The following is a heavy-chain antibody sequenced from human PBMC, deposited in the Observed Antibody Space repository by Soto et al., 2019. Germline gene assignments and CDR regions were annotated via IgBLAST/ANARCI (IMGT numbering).Heavy chain of an antibody. J-gene: IGHJ4*02. CDR1: GGTFSSYA. Sequence: QVQLVQSGAEVKKPGSSVKVSCKASGGTFSSYAISWVRQAPGQGFEWMGGIIPIFGTANYAQKFQGRVTITADESTSTAYMELSSLRSEDTAVYYCARVRPRVGATYYFDYWGQGTLVTVSS. CDR3: ARVRPRVGATYYFDY. CDR2: IIPIFGTA. D-gene: IGHD1-26*01. V-gene: IGHV1-69*01.